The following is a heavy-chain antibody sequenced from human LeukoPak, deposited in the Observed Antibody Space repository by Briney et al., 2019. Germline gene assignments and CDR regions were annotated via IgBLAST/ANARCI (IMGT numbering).Heavy chain of an antibody. CDR1: GFTFSTYS. V-gene: IGHV3-7*05. CDR2: IKQDGSQK. J-gene: IGHJ4*02. D-gene: IGHD6-13*01. Sequence: GGSLRLPCAASGFTFSTYSMRWVRQAPGKGLEWVASIKQDGSQKNYVDSVKGRFTISRDNAKNSLYLQMNSLRVEDTAVYYCARDGSWSFDYWGQGSLVTVSS. CDR3: ARDGSWSFDY.